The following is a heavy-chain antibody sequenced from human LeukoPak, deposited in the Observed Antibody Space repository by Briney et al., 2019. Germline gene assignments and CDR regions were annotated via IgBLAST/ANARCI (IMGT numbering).Heavy chain of an antibody. D-gene: IGHD5-18*01. CDR3: ARAGGIQLDY. J-gene: IGHJ4*02. CDR2: ITKSGST. V-gene: IGHV3-48*04. CDR1: GFTFSSYT. Sequence: GGSLRLSCTASGFTFSSYTMNWVRQAPGKGLEWISYITKSGSTYYADSVKGRFTISRDNAKNSLYLQMNSLRAEDTGVYYCARAGGIQLDYWGQGTLVTVSS.